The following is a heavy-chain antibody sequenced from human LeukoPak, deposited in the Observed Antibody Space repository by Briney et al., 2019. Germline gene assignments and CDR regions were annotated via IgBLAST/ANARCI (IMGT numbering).Heavy chain of an antibody. CDR1: GFTFDDYA. Sequence: GGSLRLSCAASGFTFDDYAMHWVRQAPGKGLEWVSGISWNSGSIGYADSVKGRFTISRDNAKNSLYLQMNSLRAEDMALYYCAKANWGSIGAFDIWGQGTMVTVSS. J-gene: IGHJ3*02. CDR2: ISWNSGSI. V-gene: IGHV3-9*03. CDR3: AKANWGSIGAFDI. D-gene: IGHD7-27*01.